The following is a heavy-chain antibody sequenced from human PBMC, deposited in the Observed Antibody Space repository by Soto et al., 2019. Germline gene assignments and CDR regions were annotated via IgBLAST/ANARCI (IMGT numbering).Heavy chain of an antibody. J-gene: IGHJ5*02. CDR1: GGSISSYY. CDR2: IYYSGST. CDR3: AREEYSSSSVWFDP. D-gene: IGHD6-6*01. V-gene: IGHV4-59*01. Sequence: SETLSLTCTVSGGSISSYYWSWIRQPPGKGLEWIGYIYYSGSTNYNPSLKSRVTTSVDTSKNQFSLKLSSVTAADTAVYYCAREEYSSSSVWFDPWGQGTLVTVSS.